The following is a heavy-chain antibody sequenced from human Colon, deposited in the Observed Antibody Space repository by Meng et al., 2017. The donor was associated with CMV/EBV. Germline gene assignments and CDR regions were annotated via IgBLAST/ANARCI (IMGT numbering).Heavy chain of an antibody. Sequence: SGCTFSDYGFHWVRQAPGKGLEWVALISHDGSKISYADSVKGRFTISRDNSRNRVYLQMDSMRSEDTAIYYCTFGFCGTNCYSSAFWGQGTLVTVSS. CDR2: ISHDGSKI. D-gene: IGHD2-21*01. J-gene: IGHJ4*02. CDR3: TFGFCGTNCYSSAF. V-gene: IGHV3-30*03. CDR1: GCTFSDYG.